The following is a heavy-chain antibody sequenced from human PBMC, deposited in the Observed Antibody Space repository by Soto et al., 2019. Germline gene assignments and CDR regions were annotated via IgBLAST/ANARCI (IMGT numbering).Heavy chain of an antibody. Sequence: QVKLVESGGSVVQPGRSLRLFCAASGFTFTNYAFHWVRQAPGKGLEWVALISYDGDTTYYTDSVKGRFTISRDRSKKIVYLEMNGLRPEDTAVYSCARDRSPFCTGGTCSGLFDSWGQGTLVTVSS. D-gene: IGHD2-8*02. CDR2: ISYDGDTT. CDR1: GFTFTNYA. J-gene: IGHJ4*02. CDR3: ARDRSPFCTGGTCSGLFDS. V-gene: IGHV3-30-3*01.